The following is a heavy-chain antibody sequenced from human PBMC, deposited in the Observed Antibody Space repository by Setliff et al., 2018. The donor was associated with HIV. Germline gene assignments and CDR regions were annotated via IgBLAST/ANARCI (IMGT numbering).Heavy chain of an antibody. CDR2: ITYDGSRT. D-gene: IGHD3-22*01. V-gene: IGHV3-30*01. CDR1: GFTFRTFA. Sequence: GGSLRLSCVASGFTFRTFAMHWVRQAPGKGLEWVSVITYDGSRTYYADSVNGRFTISRDNSENTLYLQMNGLRSEDTAVYYCARVTSDSSGYYWGYYFDYWGQGTRVTVSS. J-gene: IGHJ4*02. CDR3: ARVTSDSSGYYWGYYFDY.